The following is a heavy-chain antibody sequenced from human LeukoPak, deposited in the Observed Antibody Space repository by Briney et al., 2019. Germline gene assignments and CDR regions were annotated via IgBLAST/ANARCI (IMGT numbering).Heavy chain of an antibody. Sequence: GASVKVSCKASGYSFTSHYMHWVRQAPGQGLEWMGLINPSGSSTLYAQKFQGRVTMTRDMSTTTDYMELSSLRSEDTAVYYCARDWGVSARPGYMDVWGKGTTVTVSS. CDR1: GYSFTSHY. J-gene: IGHJ6*03. CDR2: INPSGSST. CDR3: ARDWGVSARPGYMDV. D-gene: IGHD6-6*01. V-gene: IGHV1-46*01.